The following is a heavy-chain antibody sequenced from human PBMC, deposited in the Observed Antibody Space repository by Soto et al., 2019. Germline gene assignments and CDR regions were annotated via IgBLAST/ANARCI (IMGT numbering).Heavy chain of an antibody. CDR1: GYTFTSYG. D-gene: IGHD5-12*01. CDR3: ARADIVATRTLDY. V-gene: IGHV1-18*01. CDR2: ISAYNGDV. Sequence: ASVKVSCKASGYTFTSYGVSWVRQAPGQGLEWVAWISAYNGDVNFAQSVQGRVTMTTDTSTSTGYIELRSPRSDDTAVYYCARADIVATRTLDYWGQGTLVTVSS. J-gene: IGHJ4*02.